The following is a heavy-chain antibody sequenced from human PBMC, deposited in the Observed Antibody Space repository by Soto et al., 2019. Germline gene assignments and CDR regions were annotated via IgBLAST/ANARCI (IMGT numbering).Heavy chain of an antibody. Sequence: QLQLQESGPGLVKPSETLSLTCTASGGSISSSSYYWGWIRQPPGKGLEWIGSIYYSGSTYYNPSLKSRVTISVDTSKNQFSLKLSSVTAADPAVYYCARLCSSTSCYSTYSSGWYLGERRERYFDYWGQGTLVTVSS. J-gene: IGHJ4*02. CDR1: GGSISSSSYY. D-gene: IGHD2-2*01. V-gene: IGHV4-39*01. CDR2: IYYSGST. CDR3: ARLCSSTSCYSTYSSGWYLGERRERYFDY.